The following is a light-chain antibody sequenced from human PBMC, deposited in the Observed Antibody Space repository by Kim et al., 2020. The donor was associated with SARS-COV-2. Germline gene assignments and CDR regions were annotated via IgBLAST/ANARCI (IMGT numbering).Light chain of an antibody. CDR1: SSDVVGYNL. CDR2: EGS. CDR3: CSYAGSSTFFV. V-gene: IGLV2-23*03. J-gene: IGLJ1*01. Sequence: SVIISSPGTSSDVVGYNLVSWYQQHPGKAPKIMIYEGSKRPSGVSNRFSGSKSGNTASLTISGLQAEDEADYYCCSYAGSSTFFVFGTGTKVTVL.